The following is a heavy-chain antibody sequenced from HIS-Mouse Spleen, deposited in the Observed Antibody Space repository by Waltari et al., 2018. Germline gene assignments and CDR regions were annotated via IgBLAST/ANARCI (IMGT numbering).Heavy chain of an antibody. J-gene: IGHJ4*02. V-gene: IGHV3-30*18. Sequence: QVQLVESGGGVVQPGRSLRLSCAACGFPFRSSGLHWVRQAPGKGLEWVAVISYDGINKYYADSVKGRFTISRDNSKNTLYLQMNSLRAEDTAVYYCAKASSGWLDYWGQGTLVTVSS. CDR3: AKASSGWLDY. CDR1: GFPFRSSG. D-gene: IGHD6-19*01. CDR2: ISYDGINK.